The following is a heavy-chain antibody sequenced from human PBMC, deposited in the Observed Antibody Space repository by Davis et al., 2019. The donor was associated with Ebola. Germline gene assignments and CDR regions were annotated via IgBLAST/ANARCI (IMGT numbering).Heavy chain of an antibody. CDR2: IRSKAYGGTT. CDR1: GFTFGDYA. V-gene: IGHV3-49*04. CDR3: TSYRVGSYFYFDY. D-gene: IGHD1-26*01. Sequence: GESLKISCTASGFTFGDYAMSWVRQAPGKGLEWVGFIRSKAYGGTTEYAASVKGRFTISRDDSKNTAYLQMNSLKTEDTAVYYCTSYRVGSYFYFDYRGQGTLVTVSS. J-gene: IGHJ4*02.